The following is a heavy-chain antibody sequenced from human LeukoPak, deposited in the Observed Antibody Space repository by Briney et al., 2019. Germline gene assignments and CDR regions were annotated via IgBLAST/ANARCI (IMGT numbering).Heavy chain of an antibody. Sequence: GGSLRLSCAASGFGFSNSWMHWVRQTPGKGLIWVSRINSDGSSTSYADSLKGRFTISRDNAKNSLYLQMNSLRAEDTAVYYCAREGPHYGDYGLDYWGQGALVTVSS. J-gene: IGHJ4*02. CDR1: GFGFSNSW. V-gene: IGHV3-74*01. CDR2: INSDGSST. CDR3: AREGPHYGDYGLDY. D-gene: IGHD4-17*01.